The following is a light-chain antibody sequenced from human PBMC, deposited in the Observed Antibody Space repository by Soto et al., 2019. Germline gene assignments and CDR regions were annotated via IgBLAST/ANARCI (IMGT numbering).Light chain of an antibody. CDR2: GAS. J-gene: IGKJ4*01. CDR3: QQYGSSPLT. V-gene: IGKV3-20*01. Sequence: IVLAQSACTLSLSAGERATLSCAASQSVTNSFLAWYQQQNGQAPRLIISGASSRATGIPDRFSGSGYGTDFNLTISRLETEDFAVYYCQQYGSSPLTFGGGTKVDIK. CDR1: QSVTNSF.